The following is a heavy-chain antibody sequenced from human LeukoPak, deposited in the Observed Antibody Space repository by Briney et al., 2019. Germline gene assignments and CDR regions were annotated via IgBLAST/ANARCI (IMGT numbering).Heavy chain of an antibody. CDR3: ARHNYQLSALDY. CDR2: IYYSGST. CDR1: GGSISSYY. V-gene: IGHV4-59*01. Sequence: SETLSLTCTVSGGSISSYYWSWIRQSPGKGLEWIGYIYYSGSTNYNPSLKSRVTISVDTSKNQFSLKLSSVTAADTAVYYCARHNYQLSALDYWGQGTLVTVSS. D-gene: IGHD2-2*01. J-gene: IGHJ4*02.